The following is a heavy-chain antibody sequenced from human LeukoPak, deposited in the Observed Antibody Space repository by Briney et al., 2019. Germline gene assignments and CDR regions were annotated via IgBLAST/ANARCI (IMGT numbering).Heavy chain of an antibody. CDR3: AGLVGRYSSGLYYYYFDY. V-gene: IGHV4-4*02. J-gene: IGHJ4*02. Sequence: SETLSLTCTVSGDSINSLDLWSWVRQPPGKGLEWIGEMYLSGTAHSNPSVKSRVTISIDKSKNQFFLNLSSVTAADTAVYYCAGLVGRYSSGLYYYYFDYWGQGTLVTVSS. D-gene: IGHD3-22*01. CDR1: GDSINSLDL. CDR2: MYLSGTA.